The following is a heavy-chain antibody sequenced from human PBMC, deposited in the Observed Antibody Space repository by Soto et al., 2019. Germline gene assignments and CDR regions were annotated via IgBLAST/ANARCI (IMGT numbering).Heavy chain of an antibody. CDR3: TVVSAQFYLDS. CDR2: VRKKANNYAT. Sequence: PGGSLRLSCAASGFTFSDHYMDWVRQAPGKGLEWVGRVRKKANNYATEYAASVKGRFIISRDDSKNSVYLQMNSLKTEDSAVYHCTVVSAQFYLDSWGQGTLVTVSS. CDR1: GFTFSDHY. V-gene: IGHV3-72*01. D-gene: IGHD6-25*01. J-gene: IGHJ4*02.